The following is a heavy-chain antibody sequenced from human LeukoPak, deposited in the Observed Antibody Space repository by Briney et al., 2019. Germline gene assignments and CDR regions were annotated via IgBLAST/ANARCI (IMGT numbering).Heavy chain of an antibody. J-gene: IGHJ1*01. CDR1: GFTFSSYW. V-gene: IGHV3-7*01. Sequence: GGSLRLSCAASGFTFSSYWMSWVRQAPGKGLEWVADIKLDGSEKHYVDSVKGRFTISRDNAKNPLYLQMNSLRAEDTAVYYCARGGGFQHWGQGTLVTVSS. CDR3: ARGGGFQH. D-gene: IGHD3-10*01. CDR2: IKLDGSEK.